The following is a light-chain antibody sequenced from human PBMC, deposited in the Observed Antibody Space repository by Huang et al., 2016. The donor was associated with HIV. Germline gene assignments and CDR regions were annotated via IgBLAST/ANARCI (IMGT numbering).Light chain of an antibody. CDR1: QNISSDY. V-gene: IGKV3-20*01. J-gene: IGKJ2*01. CDR3: QQYDSSPTT. Sequence: NQNISSDYVAWYRQKPGQAPSLLIYGVSRRATGVPERFSGSGSGTEFSLTISRLGPDDCAVFFCQQYDSSPTTFGQGTNLEIK. CDR2: GVS.